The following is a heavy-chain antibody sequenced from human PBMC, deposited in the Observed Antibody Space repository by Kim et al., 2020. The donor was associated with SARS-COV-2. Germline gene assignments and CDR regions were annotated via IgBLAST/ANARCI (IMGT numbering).Heavy chain of an antibody. CDR2: IRYSGDT. D-gene: IGHD6-19*01. CDR3: AGGGGWLTDH. Sequence: SETLSLTCIVSGDSINNYYWNWIRQPPGKGLEWIGHIRYSGDTNYNPSLKSRVTMSVDTSQNQFSLKLNSMTAADTAVYFCAGGGGWLTDHCGQGNLVIV. V-gene: IGHV4-59*01. J-gene: IGHJ4*02. CDR1: GDSINNYY.